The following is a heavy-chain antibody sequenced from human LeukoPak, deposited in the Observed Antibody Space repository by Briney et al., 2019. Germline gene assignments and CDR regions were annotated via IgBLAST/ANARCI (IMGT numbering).Heavy chain of an antibody. CDR2: IRYDGSNK. CDR1: GFTFSSYG. J-gene: IGHJ4*02. CDR3: AKDRITMVRGVID. D-gene: IGHD3-10*01. V-gene: IGHV3-30*02. Sequence: GGSLRLSCAASGFTFSSYGMHWVRQAPGKGLEWVAFIRYDGSNKYYADSVKGRFTISRDNSKNTLYLQMNSLRAEDTAVYYCAKDRITMVRGVIDWGQGTLVTVSS.